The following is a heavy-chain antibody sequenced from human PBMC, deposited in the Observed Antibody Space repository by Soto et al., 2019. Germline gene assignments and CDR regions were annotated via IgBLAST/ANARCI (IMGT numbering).Heavy chain of an antibody. CDR3: AKVLYSYGPIDY. J-gene: IGHJ4*02. D-gene: IGHD5-18*01. V-gene: IGHV3-9*01. Sequence: SLRLSCAASGFTFDDYAMHWVRQAPGKGLEWVSGISWNSGSIGYADSVKGRFTISRDNAKNSLYLQMNSLRAEDTALYYCAKVLYSYGPIDYWGQGTLVTVS. CDR2: ISWNSGSI. CDR1: GFTFDDYA.